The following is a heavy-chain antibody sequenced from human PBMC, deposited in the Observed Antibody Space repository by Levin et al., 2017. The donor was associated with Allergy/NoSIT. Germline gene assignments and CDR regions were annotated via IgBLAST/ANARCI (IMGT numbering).Heavy chain of an antibody. CDR1: GFSFSRSS. CDR2: IGPPGSPI. Sequence: LSLTCAASGFSFSRSSMNWVRQAPGKGLEWVSYIGPPGSPIYYADSLRGRFTISRDNAKNSLYLQMNSLVAEDTAVYYCARDYGGSSITADSWGQGTLVTVSS. V-gene: IGHV3-48*04. CDR3: ARDYGGSSITADS. D-gene: IGHD4-23*01. J-gene: IGHJ4*02.